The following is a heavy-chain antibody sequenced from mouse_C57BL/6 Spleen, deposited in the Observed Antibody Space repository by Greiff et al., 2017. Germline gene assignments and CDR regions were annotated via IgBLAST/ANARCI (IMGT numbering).Heavy chain of an antibody. CDR2: IHPNSGST. D-gene: IGHD1-1*02. CDR1: GYTFTSYW. J-gene: IGHJ4*01. CDR3: AIMNKVDAGGGRSNY. V-gene: IGHV1-64*01. Sequence: QVQLQQPGAELVKPGASVKLSCKASGYTFTSYWMHWVKQRPGQGLEWIGMIHPNSGSTNYNEKFKSKATLTVDKSSSTAYMQLRSLTSEDSAVYYCAIMNKVDAGGGRSNYWGQGTSVTVSS.